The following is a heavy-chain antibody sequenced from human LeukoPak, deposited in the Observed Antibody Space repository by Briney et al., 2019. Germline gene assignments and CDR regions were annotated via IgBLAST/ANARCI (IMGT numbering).Heavy chain of an antibody. J-gene: IGHJ5*02. D-gene: IGHD5-24*01. CDR2: IYNSGST. CDR1: GGSISSHY. V-gene: IGHV4-59*11. CDR3: ARGRPDGWFDP. Sequence: SETLSLTCTVSGGSISSHYWSWIRQPPGKGLEWIGYIYNSGSTNYNPSLKSRVTISVDTSKNQFSLKLSSVTAADTAVYYCARGRPDGWFDPWGQGTLVTVSS.